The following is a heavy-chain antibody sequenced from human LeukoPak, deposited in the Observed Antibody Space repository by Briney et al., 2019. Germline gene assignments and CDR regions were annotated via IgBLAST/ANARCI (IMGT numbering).Heavy chain of an antibody. Sequence: GGSLRLSCAASGFTFSSYAMSWVRQAPGKGLEWVSAISGSGGSTYSADSVKGRFTISRDNSKNTLYLQMNSLRAEDTAVYYFSKEGYCSDGTCYRVFDYWGQGTLVTVSS. CDR3: SKEGYCSDGTCYRVFDY. CDR2: ISGSGGST. CDR1: GFTFSSYA. D-gene: IGHD2-15*01. J-gene: IGHJ4*02. V-gene: IGHV3-23*01.